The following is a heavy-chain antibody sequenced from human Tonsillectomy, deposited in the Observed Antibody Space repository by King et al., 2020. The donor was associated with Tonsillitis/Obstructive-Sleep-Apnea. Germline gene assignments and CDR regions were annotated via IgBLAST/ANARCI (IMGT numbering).Heavy chain of an antibody. V-gene: IGHV3-23*04. CDR2: ISGSGGST. CDR3: ASTYYYDSSGYWDAFDI. CDR1: GFTFSSYA. Sequence: VQLVESGGGLVQPGGSLRLSCAASGFTFSSYAMSWVRQAPGKGLEWVSAISGSGGSTYYADSVKGRFTISTDNSKNTLYLQMNSLRAEDTAVYYCASTYYYDSSGYWDAFDIWGQGTMVTVSS. D-gene: IGHD3-22*01. J-gene: IGHJ3*02.